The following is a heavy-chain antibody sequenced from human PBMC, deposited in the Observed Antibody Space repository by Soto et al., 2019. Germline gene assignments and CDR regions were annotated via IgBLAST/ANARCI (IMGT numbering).Heavy chain of an antibody. D-gene: IGHD6-13*01. J-gene: IGHJ3*02. CDR3: TSPIAADDAFDI. V-gene: IGHV3-15*01. CDR2: MKRKSDGGTT. Sequence: GGSLRLSCAASGFTFSNAWMSWVRQAPGKGLEWVGRMKRKSDGGTTDYAAPVKSRFTISRDDSKDTLYLQMNSLKTEVTAVYYCTSPIAADDAFDIWGQGTMVTVSS. CDR1: GFTFSNAW.